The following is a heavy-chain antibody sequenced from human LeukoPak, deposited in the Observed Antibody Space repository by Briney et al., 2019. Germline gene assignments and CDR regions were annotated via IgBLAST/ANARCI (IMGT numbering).Heavy chain of an antibody. D-gene: IGHD6-19*01. J-gene: IGHJ1*01. CDR1: GFTFSSYA. CDR2: ISGSGGST. Sequence: GGSLRLSCAASGFTFSSYAMSWVRQAPGKGLEWVSAISGSGGSTYYADSVKGRFTISRDNSRNTLYLQMNSLRAEDTAVYYCAKTTSLGWYEGYFQHWGQGTLVTVSS. V-gene: IGHV3-23*01. CDR3: AKTTSLGWYEGYFQH.